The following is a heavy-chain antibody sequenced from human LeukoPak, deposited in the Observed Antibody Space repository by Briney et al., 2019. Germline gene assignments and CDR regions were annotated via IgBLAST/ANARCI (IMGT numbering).Heavy chain of an antibody. D-gene: IGHD2-15*01. V-gene: IGHV4-34*01. CDR3: ARGVVVVVAATSLDNWFDP. Sequence: SETLSLTCVVDGGSFSGYYWSWIRQPPGKGLEWIGEINHSGSTNYNPSLKSRVTISVDTSKNQFSLKLSSVTAADTAVYYCARGVVVVVAATSLDNWFDPWGQGTLVTVSS. CDR2: INHSGST. CDR1: GGSFSGYY. J-gene: IGHJ5*02.